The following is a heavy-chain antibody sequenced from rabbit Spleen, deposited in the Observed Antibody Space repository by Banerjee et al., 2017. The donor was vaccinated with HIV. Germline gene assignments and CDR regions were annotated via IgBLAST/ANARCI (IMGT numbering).Heavy chain of an antibody. J-gene: IGHJ6*01. CDR3: ARITNWANGIDL. CDR1: GFSFSSSYY. Sequence: QEQLVESGGGLVQPEGSLTLTCTASGFSFSSSYYMCWVRQAPGKGLEWIGCIYTGSSGSTYYASWAKGRFTISKTSSTTVTLQMTSLTAADTAIYFCARITNWANGIDLWGPGTLVTVS. CDR2: IYTGSSGST. D-gene: IGHD4-1*01. V-gene: IGHV1S45*01.